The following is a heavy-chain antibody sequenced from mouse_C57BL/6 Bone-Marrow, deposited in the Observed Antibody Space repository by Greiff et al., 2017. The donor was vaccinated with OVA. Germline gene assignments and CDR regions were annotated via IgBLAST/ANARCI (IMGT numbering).Heavy chain of an antibody. CDR1: GFSFNTYA. CDR3: VRHGYYAMDY. Sequence: GGGLVQPKGSLKLSCAASGFSFNTYAMNWVRQAPGKGLEWVARIRSKSNNYATYYADSVKDRFTISRDDSESMLYLQMNNLKTEDTAMYSCVRHGYYAMDYWGQGTSVTVSS. CDR2: IRSKSNNYAT. J-gene: IGHJ4*01. V-gene: IGHV10-1*01.